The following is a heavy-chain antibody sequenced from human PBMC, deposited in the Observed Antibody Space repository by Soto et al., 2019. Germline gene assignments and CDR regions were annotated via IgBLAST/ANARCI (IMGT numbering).Heavy chain of an antibody. D-gene: IGHD2-2*01. CDR3: AKDERYCSSTSCYANIHY. CDR2: ISGSGGST. J-gene: IGHJ4*02. CDR1: GFTFSSYA. V-gene: IGHV3-23*01. Sequence: EVQLLESGGGLVQPGGSLRLSCAASGFTFSSYAMSWVRQAPGKGLEWVSAISGSGGSTYYADSVKGRFTISRDNSKNTLYLQMNSLRAEDTAVYYCAKDERYCSSTSCYANIHYWGQGTLVTVSS.